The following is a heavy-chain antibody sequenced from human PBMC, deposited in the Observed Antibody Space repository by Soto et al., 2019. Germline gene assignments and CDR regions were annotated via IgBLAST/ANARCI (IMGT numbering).Heavy chain of an antibody. J-gene: IGHJ6*04. D-gene: IGHD2-8*01. CDR3: ERARLNRYYCYCMGV. CDR1: GDSDSSNSAA. CDR2: TYYRSKWYN. V-gene: IGHV6-1*01. Sequence: SHTVSLTCAISGDSDSSNSAAWNWLRQSPSRHLEWLGRTYYRSKWYNDYAVSVKSRISIHPDTSKNKYYLQLNSVTPEDTAEYYCERARLNRYYCYCMGVWDKGTTLTVSS.